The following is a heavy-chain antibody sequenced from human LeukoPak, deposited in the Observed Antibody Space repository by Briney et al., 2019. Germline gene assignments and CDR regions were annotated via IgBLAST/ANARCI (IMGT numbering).Heavy chain of an antibody. CDR2: INPQSGAT. J-gene: IGHJ4*02. CDR1: GVTFSNST. D-gene: IGHD3-22*01. Sequence: ASVKVSCKASGVTFSNSTLNWVRQAPGQGLEWMAWINPQSGATNYAQKFKGRITTTRDMSITTAYMEVTTLRSDDTAVYYCARGGDDSGLYFAYWGQGTLVTVSS. V-gene: IGHV1-2*02. CDR3: ARGGDDSGLYFAY.